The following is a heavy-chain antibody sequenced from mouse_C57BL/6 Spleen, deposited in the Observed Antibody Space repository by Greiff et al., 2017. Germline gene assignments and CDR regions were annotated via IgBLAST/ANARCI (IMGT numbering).Heavy chain of an antibody. J-gene: IGHJ2*01. D-gene: IGHD2-5*01. V-gene: IGHV5-17*01. CDR3: ARRSNYGYFDY. CDR2: ISRGSSTI. CDR1: GFTFSDYG. Sequence: EVQGVESGGGLVKPGGSLKLSCAASGFTFSDYGMHWVRQAPEKGLEWVAYISRGSSTIYYADTVKGRFTISRDTAKNTLFLQMTSLRSEDTDMYYCARRSNYGYFDYWGQGTTLTVSS.